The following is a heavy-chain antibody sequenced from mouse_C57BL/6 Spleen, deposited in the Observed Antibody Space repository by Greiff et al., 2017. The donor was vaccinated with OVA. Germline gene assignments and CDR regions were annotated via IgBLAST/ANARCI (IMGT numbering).Heavy chain of an antibody. CDR3: ARSLIYDGYFYYAMDY. CDR1: GYTFTDYN. J-gene: IGHJ4*01. CDR2: INPNNGGT. Sequence: VQLQQSGPELVKPGASVKIPCKASGYTFTDYNMDWVKQSHGKSLEWIGDINPNNGGTIYNQKFKGKATLTVDKSSSTAYMELRSLTSEDTAVYYGARSLIYDGYFYYAMDYWGQGTSVTVSS. D-gene: IGHD2-3*01. V-gene: IGHV1-18*01.